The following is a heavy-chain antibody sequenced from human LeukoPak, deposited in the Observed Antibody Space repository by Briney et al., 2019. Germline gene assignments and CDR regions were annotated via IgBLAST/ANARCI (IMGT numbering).Heavy chain of an antibody. V-gene: IGHV3-23*01. CDR3: AKVKEYQLPYDAFDI. Sequence: GGSLRLSCAASGFTFSSYAVTWVRQAPGKGLEWVAAISGGGDSTYYADSVKGRFSISRDNSRNTLYLQMNSLRAEDTAVYYCAKVKEYQLPYDAFDIWGQGTMVTVSS. CDR2: ISGGGDST. CDR1: GFTFSSYA. J-gene: IGHJ3*02. D-gene: IGHD2-2*01.